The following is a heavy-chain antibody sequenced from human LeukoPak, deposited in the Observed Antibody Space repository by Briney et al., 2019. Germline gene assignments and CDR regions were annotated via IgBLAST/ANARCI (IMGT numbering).Heavy chain of an antibody. CDR2: IKQDGSVK. CDR1: GLTYRSYW. V-gene: IGHV3-7*01. J-gene: IGHJ5*02. D-gene: IGHD2-15*01. CDR3: ASGYCGGGSCYPNWFDP. Sequence: GGSLRLFCAASGLTYRSYWKSRVRRALGKALEKLTNIKQDGSVKYYVDSVKGRFTTSRDNAENLLYLQMNCLRAEDTAVYYCASGYCGGGSCYPNWFDPWGRGTLVTVSS.